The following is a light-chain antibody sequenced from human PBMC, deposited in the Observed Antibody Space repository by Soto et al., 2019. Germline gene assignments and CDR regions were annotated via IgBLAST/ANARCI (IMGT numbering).Light chain of an antibody. Sequence: EIVLTQSPATLSLSPGERATVACRASQSVSSYLAWYQQKPGQAPRLLIYDASNRATGIPARFSGSGSGKDSNLTISTLQPEDFAVYYCQQYGSSHVTFGQGTRLAI. CDR3: QQYGSSHVT. CDR1: QSVSSY. V-gene: IGKV3-11*01. J-gene: IGKJ5*01. CDR2: DAS.